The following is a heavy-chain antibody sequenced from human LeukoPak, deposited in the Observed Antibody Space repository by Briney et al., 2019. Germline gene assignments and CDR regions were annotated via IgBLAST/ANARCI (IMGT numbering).Heavy chain of an antibody. Sequence: GGSLRLSCAASGFTFSSYWMSWVRQAPGKGLEWVANIKQDGSEKYYVDSVKGRFTISRDNAKNSLYLQMNSLRAEDTAVYYCARGRTAGRSAFDIWGQGTMVTVSS. CDR1: GFTFSSYW. CDR2: IKQDGSEK. V-gene: IGHV3-7*01. J-gene: IGHJ3*02. CDR3: ARGRTAGRSAFDI. D-gene: IGHD4-17*01.